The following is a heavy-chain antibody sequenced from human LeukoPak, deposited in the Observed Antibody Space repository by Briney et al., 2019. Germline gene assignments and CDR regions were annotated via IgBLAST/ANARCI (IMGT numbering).Heavy chain of an antibody. D-gene: IGHD2-21*02. J-gene: IGHJ6*02. CDR2: IWYDGSNK. V-gene: IGHV3-33*01. CDR3: ARDPSVSVVTAISQYYYYYGMDV. Sequence: GGSLRLSCAASGFTFSSYGMHWVRQAPGKVLEWVAVIWYDGSNKYYADSVKGRFTISRDNSKNTLYLQMNSLRAEDTAVYYCARDPSVSVVTAISQYYYYYGMDVWGQGTTVTVSS. CDR1: GFTFSSYG.